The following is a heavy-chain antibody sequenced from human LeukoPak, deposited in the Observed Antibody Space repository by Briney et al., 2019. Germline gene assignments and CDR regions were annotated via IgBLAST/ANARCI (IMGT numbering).Heavy chain of an antibody. Sequence: GESLKISCKGSGYSFTNYWIGWVRQMPGEGLEWMGIMYRGDSDTRYSPSFQGQVTISADKSISTAYLQWSSLKASDTAMYYCARMIGGSVWAFGAFGIWGQGTMVTVSS. J-gene: IGHJ3*02. V-gene: IGHV5-51*01. CDR1: GYSFTNYW. CDR2: MYRGDSDT. D-gene: IGHD6-19*01. CDR3: ARMIGGSVWAFGAFGI.